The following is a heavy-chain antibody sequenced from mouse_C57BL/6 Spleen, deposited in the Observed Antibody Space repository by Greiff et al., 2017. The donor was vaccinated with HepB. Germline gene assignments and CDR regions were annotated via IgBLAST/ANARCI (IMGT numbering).Heavy chain of an antibody. V-gene: IGHV1-15*01. D-gene: IGHD2-3*01. Sequence: VQLQQSGAELVRPGASVTLSCKASGYTFTDYEMHWVKQTPVHGLEWIGAIDPETGGTAYNQKFKGKAILTADKSSSTAYMELRSLTSEDSAVYYCTRGDGYWFAYWGQGTLVTVSA. CDR2: IDPETGGT. CDR3: TRGDGYWFAY. CDR1: GYTFTDYE. J-gene: IGHJ3*01.